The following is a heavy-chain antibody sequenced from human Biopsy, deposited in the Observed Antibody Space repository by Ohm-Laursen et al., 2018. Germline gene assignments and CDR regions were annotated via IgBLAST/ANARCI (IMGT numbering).Heavy chain of an antibody. CDR3: ARAVDYYDPYYYYGLDV. CDR1: GGAFSGYY. CDR2: INHRGST. V-gene: IGHV4-34*01. Sequence: GTLSLTCAVYGGAFSGYYWSWIRQPPGKGLEWIGEINHRGSTNYNPSLKSRVTISVDTSKNQFSLKLRSVTAADTAVYYCARAVDYYDPYYYYGLDVWGQGTTVTVSS. J-gene: IGHJ6*02. D-gene: IGHD3-16*01.